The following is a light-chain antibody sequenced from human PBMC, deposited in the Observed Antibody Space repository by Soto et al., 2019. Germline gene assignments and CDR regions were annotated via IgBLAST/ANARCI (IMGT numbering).Light chain of an antibody. Sequence: SYELTQPPSVSVAPGKTARITCGGNDIATKSVHWYLQKPGQAPGLVIYYDGDRPSGVPERFSGSNSENTATLTISRVEAGDYADYNCQVWDSASDHVVFGGGTKLTVL. J-gene: IGLJ2*01. CDR3: QVWDSASDHVV. CDR2: YDG. CDR1: DIATKS. V-gene: IGLV3-21*04.